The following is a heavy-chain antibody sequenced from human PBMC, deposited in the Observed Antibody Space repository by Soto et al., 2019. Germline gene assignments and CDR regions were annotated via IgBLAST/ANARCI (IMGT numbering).Heavy chain of an antibody. CDR2: IIPLTETP. J-gene: IGHJ4*02. D-gene: IGHD2-15*01. V-gene: IGHV1-69*13. CDR1: GGTFSNYA. Sequence: SVKVSCKASGGTFSNYAISWVRQAPGHGLEWVGGIIPLTETPVYAQTVQGRLTITADEITSAAYMELNSLRAEDTALYYCAREYCSGGTCSGSFHSWGQGTLVTVSS. CDR3: AREYCSGGTCSGSFHS.